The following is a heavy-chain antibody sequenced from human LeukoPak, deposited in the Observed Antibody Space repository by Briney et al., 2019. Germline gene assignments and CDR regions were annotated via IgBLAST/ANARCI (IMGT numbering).Heavy chain of an antibody. D-gene: IGHD1-26*01. V-gene: IGHV4-38-2*02. J-gene: IGHJ4*02. CDR2: IFHSGST. Sequence: PSETLSLTCTVSGYSISSGYYWGWIRQPPGKGLEWIGSIFHSGSTYYNPSLRSRVTILVDTSKNHFSLKLSSVTAADTAVYYCARGPVGWEQIYYFDYWGQGTLVTVSS. CDR1: GYSISSGYY. CDR3: ARGPVGWEQIYYFDY.